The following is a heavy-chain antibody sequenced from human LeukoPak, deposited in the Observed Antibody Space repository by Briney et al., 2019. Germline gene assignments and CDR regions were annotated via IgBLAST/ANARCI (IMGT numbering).Heavy chain of an antibody. CDR2: IYYSGST. V-gene: IGHV4-31*03. J-gene: IGHJ4*02. CDR1: GGSISSGGYY. CDR3: ARSTSGYYPYYLDY. Sequence: SETLSLTCTVSGGSISSGGYYWSWIRQHPGKGLEWIGYIYYSGSTYYNPSLKSRVTISVDTSKNQFSLKLSSVTAADTAVYYCARSTSGYYPYYLDYWGQGTLVTVSS. D-gene: IGHD3-22*01.